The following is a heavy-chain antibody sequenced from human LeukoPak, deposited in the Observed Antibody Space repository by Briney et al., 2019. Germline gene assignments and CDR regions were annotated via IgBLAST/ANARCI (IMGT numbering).Heavy chain of an antibody. D-gene: IGHD4-17*01. J-gene: IGHJ4*02. CDR1: GFTFSSYA. Sequence: PGGSLRLSCAASGFTFSSYAMHWVRQAPGMGLEWVALISYDGSKTYYADSVKGRFTISRDNAKNSLYLQMNSLRAEDTAVYFCVRTTVTYFDYWGRESWSPSPQ. V-gene: IGHV3-30*04. CDR2: ISYDGSKT. CDR3: VRTTVTYFDY.